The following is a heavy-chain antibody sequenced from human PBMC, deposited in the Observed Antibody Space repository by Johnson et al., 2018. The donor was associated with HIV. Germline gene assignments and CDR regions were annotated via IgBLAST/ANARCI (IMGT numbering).Heavy chain of an antibody. CDR2: IRYDGSNK. Sequence: QVQLVESGGGLVKPGGSLRLSCAASGFTFSNAWMSWVRQAPGKGLEWVAFIRYDGSNKYYADSVKARFTISRDNSKNTLYLQMNSLRTEDTAVYFCARGPIADDAFDIWGQGTMVTVSS. CDR3: ARGPIADDAFDI. CDR1: GFTFSNAW. D-gene: IGHD3-16*02. V-gene: IGHV3-30*02. J-gene: IGHJ3*02.